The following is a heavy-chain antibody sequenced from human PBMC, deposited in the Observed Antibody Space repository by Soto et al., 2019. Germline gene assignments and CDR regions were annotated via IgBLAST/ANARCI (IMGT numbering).Heavy chain of an antibody. CDR1: GGSIAITNYC. CDR2: IYYSGST. J-gene: IGHJ6*02. CDR3: ARHPRGGYNGMDV. V-gene: IGHV4-39*01. Sequence: QLQLQESGPGLVKSPETLSLTCSVSGGSIAITNYCWGWIRQPPGKGREWIGSIYYSGSTYYNPSLKSRVTISVDTSKSQFSLKLSSVTAADTAVYYCARHPRGGYNGMDVWGQGTTVTVSS. D-gene: IGHD3-10*01.